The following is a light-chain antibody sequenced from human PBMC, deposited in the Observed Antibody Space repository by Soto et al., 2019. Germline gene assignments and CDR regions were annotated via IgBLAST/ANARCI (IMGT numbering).Light chain of an antibody. CDR1: QSFSGSY. J-gene: IGKJ1*01. Sequence: GEKLALSFRASQSFSGSYLTWYQQKPGQAPRLLIYSASRRATGFPGRFSGSGSGTDFTLTISSLQAEDLAVYYCQQYNNLPWTFGQGSNVDI. CDR2: SAS. V-gene: IGKV3D-7*01. CDR3: QQYNNLPWT.